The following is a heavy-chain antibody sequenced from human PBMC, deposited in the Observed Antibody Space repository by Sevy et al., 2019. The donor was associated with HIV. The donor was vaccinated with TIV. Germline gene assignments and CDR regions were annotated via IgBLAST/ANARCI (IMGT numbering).Heavy chain of an antibody. V-gene: IGHV4-39*01. CDR3: ARHLHFYGIDV. D-gene: IGHD3-3*02. J-gene: IGHJ6*02. CDR2: ISYSGST. Sequence: SETLSLTCTVSGGSISSDSFLWGWIRQPPGEGLSWIGSISYSGSTYYDPSLKSRITVDVDTSKKRFSLELRSVTAADTAMYYCARHLHFYGIDVWGPGTTVTVSS. CDR1: GGSISSDSFL.